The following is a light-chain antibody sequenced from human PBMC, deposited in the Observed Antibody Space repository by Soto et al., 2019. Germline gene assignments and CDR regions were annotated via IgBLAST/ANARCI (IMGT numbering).Light chain of an antibody. J-gene: IGLJ1*01. CDR1: SSNIGAGSD. CDR2: ANN. CDR3: QYYDNSLSAYV. Sequence: QSVLTPPPSVSAPPEQTVTVSCTVSSSNIGAGSDVHWYQQLPGTAPKLLIFANNNRPSGVPDRFSGSKSGTSASLAITGIQADDEADYYCQYYDNSLSAYVFGTGSKVT. V-gene: IGLV1-40*01.